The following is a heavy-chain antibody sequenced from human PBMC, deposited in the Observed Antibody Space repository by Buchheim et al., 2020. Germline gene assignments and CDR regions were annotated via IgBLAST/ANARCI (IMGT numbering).Heavy chain of an antibody. CDR2: INHSGST. D-gene: IGHD3-9*01. Sequence: QVQLQQWGAGLLKPSETLSLTCAVYGGSFSCYYWSWIRQPPGKGLEWIGEINHSGSTNYNPSLKSRVTISVDTSKNQFSLKLSSVTAADTAVYYSARGTVLRYFDWLPNYYYYYGMDVWGQGTT. CDR1: GGSFSCYY. V-gene: IGHV4-34*01. CDR3: ARGTVLRYFDWLPNYYYYYGMDV. J-gene: IGHJ6*02.